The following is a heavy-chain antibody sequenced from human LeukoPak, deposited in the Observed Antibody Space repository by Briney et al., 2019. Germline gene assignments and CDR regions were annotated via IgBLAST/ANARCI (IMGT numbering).Heavy chain of an antibody. CDR1: GYIFSNFG. CDR3: ARSHSGSLRAPFDY. J-gene: IGHJ4*02. CDR2: INTYNGNT. V-gene: IGHV1-18*01. D-gene: IGHD3-22*01. Sequence: GASVKVPCKASGYIFSNFGLIWVRQAPGQGLEWMGWINTYNGNTNYAQKFQDRVTMTAETSTTTAYLELRSLKSDDTAVYYCARSHSGSLRAPFDYWGQGTLVTVSS.